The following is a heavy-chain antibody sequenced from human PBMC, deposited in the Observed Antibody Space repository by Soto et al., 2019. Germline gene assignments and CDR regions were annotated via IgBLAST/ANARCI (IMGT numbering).Heavy chain of an antibody. Sequence: QVQLQESGPGLVKPSETLSLTCTVAGGSISSYYWSWIRQPPGKGLEWIGYIYYSGSTNYNPSLKSRVTISVDTSKTQFSLKLSSVNAADTAVYYCARVRGYSYGYGLFDYWGQGTLVTVSS. J-gene: IGHJ4*02. D-gene: IGHD5-18*01. CDR2: IYYSGST. CDR3: ARVRGYSYGYGLFDY. V-gene: IGHV4-59*01. CDR1: GGSISSYY.